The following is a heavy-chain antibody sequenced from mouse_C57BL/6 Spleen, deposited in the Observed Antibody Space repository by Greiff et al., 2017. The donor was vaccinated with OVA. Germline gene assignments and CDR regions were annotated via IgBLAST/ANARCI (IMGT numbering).Heavy chain of an antibody. J-gene: IGHJ3*01. V-gene: IGHV1-18*01. CDR1: GYTFTDYN. Sequence: VQLKQSGPELVKPGASVKIPCKASGYTFTDYNMDWVKQSHGKSLEWIGDINPNNGGTIYNQKFKGKATLTVDKSSSTAYMELRSLTSEDTAVYYCASNHLAYWGQGTLVTVSA. CDR3: ASNHLAY. CDR2: INPNNGGT.